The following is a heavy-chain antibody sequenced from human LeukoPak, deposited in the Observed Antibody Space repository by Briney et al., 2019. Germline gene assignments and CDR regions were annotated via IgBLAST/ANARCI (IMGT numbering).Heavy chain of an antibody. Sequence: ASVKVSRKASGYTFTSYAMHWVRQAPGQRLEWRGWINAGNGNTKYSQKFQGRVTITRDTSASTAYMELSSLRSEDTAVYYCARDHAVVRGVPALYFDYWGQGTLVTVSS. CDR3: ARDHAVVRGVPALYFDY. D-gene: IGHD3-10*01. CDR2: INAGNGNT. V-gene: IGHV1-3*01. J-gene: IGHJ4*02. CDR1: GYTFTSYA.